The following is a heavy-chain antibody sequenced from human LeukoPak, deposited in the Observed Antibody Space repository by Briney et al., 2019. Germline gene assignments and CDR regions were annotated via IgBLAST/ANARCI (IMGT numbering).Heavy chain of an antibody. CDR2: INHSGST. CDR1: GGSFSGYY. V-gene: IGHV4-34*01. D-gene: IGHD3-3*01. J-gene: IGHJ5*02. CDR3: ARGYDFWSGYFXP. Sequence: SETLSLTCAVYGGSFSGYYWSWIRQPPGKGLEWIGEINHSGSTNYNPSLKSRVTISVDTSKNQFSLKLSSVTAADTAVYYCARGYDFWSGYFXPWGQGTLVTVSS.